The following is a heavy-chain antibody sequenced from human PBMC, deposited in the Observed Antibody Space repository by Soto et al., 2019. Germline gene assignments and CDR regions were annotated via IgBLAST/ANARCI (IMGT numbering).Heavy chain of an antibody. J-gene: IGHJ2*01. D-gene: IGHD1-26*01. CDR1: GFNFGDYY. V-gene: IGHV3-11*06. CDR2: VSSTGSCT. CDR3: ARLRVGVNWYFDL. Sequence: PGGSLRLSCEASGFNFGDYYMSWVRQAPGKGLEWVSFVSSTGSCTKYSDSVGGRFTVSRDNGKNSLHLRLNSLRVEDTAVYYCARLRVGVNWYFDLWGRGTLVTVSS.